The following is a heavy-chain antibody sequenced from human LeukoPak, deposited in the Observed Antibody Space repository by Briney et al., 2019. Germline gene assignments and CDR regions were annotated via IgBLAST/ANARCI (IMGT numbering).Heavy chain of an antibody. V-gene: IGHV3-43*02. J-gene: IGHJ5*02. CDR2: ISGDGGST. D-gene: IGHD4-17*01. CDR1: GFTFDDYA. Sequence: PGGSLRLSCAASGFTFDDYAMHWVRQAPGKGLEWVSLISGDGGSTYYADSVKGRFTISRDNSKNSLYLQMNSLRAEDTAVYYCAKPGGPGDYLEWFDPWGQGTLVTVSS. CDR3: AKPGGPGDYLEWFDP.